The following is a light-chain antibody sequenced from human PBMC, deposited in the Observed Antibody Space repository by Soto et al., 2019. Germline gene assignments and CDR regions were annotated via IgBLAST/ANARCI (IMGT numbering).Light chain of an antibody. Sequence: QSALTQPASVSGSPGQSITISCSGSSSDIGAYNHVAWFQQFPGKTPKLVIYSVRDRPSGVSYRFSGSKSGNTASLTISGLQADDEADYYCISYTVSRSYVFGTGTKVTV. CDR1: SSDIGAYNH. CDR2: SVR. V-gene: IGLV2-14*01. CDR3: ISYTVSRSYV. J-gene: IGLJ1*01.